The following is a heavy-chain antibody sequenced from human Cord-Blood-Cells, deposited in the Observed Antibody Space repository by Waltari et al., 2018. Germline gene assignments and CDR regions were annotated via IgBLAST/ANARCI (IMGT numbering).Heavy chain of an antibody. CDR1: GFTVSSTY. J-gene: IGHJ4*02. CDR2: IYSGGST. V-gene: IGHV3-53*04. Sequence: EVQLVESGGGLVQPGGSLSLSCAASGFTVSSTYMSAVRQAPGKGLEWVSVIYSGGSTYYADSVKGRFTISRHNSKNTLYLQMNSLRAEDTAMYYCARVTGTYYFDYWGQGTLVTVSS. D-gene: IGHD1-20*01. CDR3: ARVTGTYYFDY.